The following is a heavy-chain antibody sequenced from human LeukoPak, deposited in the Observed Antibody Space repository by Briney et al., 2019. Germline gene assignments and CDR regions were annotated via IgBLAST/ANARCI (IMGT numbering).Heavy chain of an antibody. CDR1: GFTFSSYG. V-gene: IGHV3-15*01. Sequence: PGGSLRLSCAASGFTFSSYGMSWVRQAPGKGLEWVGRIKSKTDGGTTDYAAPVKGRFTISRDDSKNTLYLQMNSLKTEDTAVYYCTTDLGLMKPTVTQGARARDDYWGQGTLVTVSS. CDR3: TTDLGLMKPTVTQGARARDDY. CDR2: IKSKTDGGTT. D-gene: IGHD4-11*01. J-gene: IGHJ4*02.